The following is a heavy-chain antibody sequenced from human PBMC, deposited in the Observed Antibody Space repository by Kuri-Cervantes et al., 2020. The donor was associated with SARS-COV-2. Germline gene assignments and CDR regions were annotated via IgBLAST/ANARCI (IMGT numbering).Heavy chain of an antibody. CDR1: GGTFSSYA. J-gene: IGHJ6*02. V-gene: IGHV1-2*04. CDR2: INPNSGGT. Sequence: ASVKVSCKASGGTFSSYAISWVRQAPGQGLEWMGWINPNSGGTNYAQKFQGWVTMTRDTSISTAYMELSRLRSDDTAVYYCARDLDSSGYGYYYYGMDVWGQGTTVTDSS. D-gene: IGHD3-22*01. CDR3: ARDLDSSGYGYYYYGMDV.